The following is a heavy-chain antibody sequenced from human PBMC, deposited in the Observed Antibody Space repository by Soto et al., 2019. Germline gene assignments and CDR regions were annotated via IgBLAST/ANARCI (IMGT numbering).Heavy chain of an antibody. Sequence: EVQPLESGGGLVQPGGSLRLSCAASGFTLNNYGMSWVRQAPGKGLEWVSAISPNGQGIYYADSVKGRFIISKDNSKNTVFLHMDSLTADDTAVYYCAKDRGYPRDDFHYWGQGTLVTVSS. CDR2: ISPNGQGI. CDR1: GFTLNNYG. J-gene: IGHJ4*02. D-gene: IGHD6-13*01. V-gene: IGHV3-23*01. CDR3: AKDRGYPRDDFHY.